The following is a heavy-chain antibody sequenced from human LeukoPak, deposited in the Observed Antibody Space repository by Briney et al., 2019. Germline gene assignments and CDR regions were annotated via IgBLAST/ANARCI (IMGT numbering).Heavy chain of an antibody. V-gene: IGHV4-4*07. J-gene: IGHJ6*03. CDR3: ARDVRNCSGGSCYSRERDYYYYYYMDV. CDR2: IYTSGST. D-gene: IGHD2-15*01. Sequence: PSETLSLTCTVSGGSISSYYWSWIRQPAGKGLEWIGRIYTSGSTNYNPSHKSRVTMSVDTSKNQFSLKLSSVTAADTAVYYCARDVRNCSGGSCYSRERDYYYYYYMDVWGKGTTVTVSS. CDR1: GGSISSYY.